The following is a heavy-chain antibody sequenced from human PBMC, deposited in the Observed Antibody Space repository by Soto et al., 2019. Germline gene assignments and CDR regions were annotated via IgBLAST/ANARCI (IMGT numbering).Heavy chain of an antibody. J-gene: IGHJ4*02. CDR1: GDFLTTYY. CDR3: ARSPQYSSGWNGGFDY. V-gene: IGHV4-59*01. CDR2: IFYGGHT. Sequence: SETLSLTCDVSGDFLTTYYWNWIRQSQGKGLEWIGYIFYGGHTNYNPSLRGRATISVDTSKNQFSLKLSSVTAADTAVYYCARSPQYSSGWNGGFDYWGQGTLVTVSS. D-gene: IGHD6-19*01.